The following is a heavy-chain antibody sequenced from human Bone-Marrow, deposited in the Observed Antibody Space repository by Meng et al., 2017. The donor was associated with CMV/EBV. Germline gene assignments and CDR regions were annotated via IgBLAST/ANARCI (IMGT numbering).Heavy chain of an antibody. CDR1: GYSISSGYY. J-gene: IGHJ4*01. CDR2: IYHSGST. V-gene: IGHV4-38-2*02. CDR3: ARGIVFGGTYADY. D-gene: IGHD1-26*01. Sequence: SETLSLTCTVSGYSISSGYYWGWIRQPPGKGLEWIGSIYHSGSTYYNPSLKSRVAISVDTSKNQFSLNLNSVTAADSAVYYCARGIVFGGTYADYWGHGILVTVSS.